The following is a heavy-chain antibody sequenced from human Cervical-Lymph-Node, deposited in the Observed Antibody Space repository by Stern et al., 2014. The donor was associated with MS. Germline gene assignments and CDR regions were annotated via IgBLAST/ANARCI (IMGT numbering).Heavy chain of an antibody. D-gene: IGHD1-26*01. CDR1: GFTFSTYW. CDR2: IKQDGSEQ. V-gene: IGHV3-7*01. CDR3: ARDLVAATRRGSFDI. Sequence: EMQLVESGGGLVQPGGSLRLSCVASGFTFSTYWMTWVRQSPGKGLEWVANIKQDGSEQYYATPVKCRFSISRDNAKNSMYLQMNSLRVEDTAVYYCARDLVAATRRGSFDIWGQGTMVTVSS. J-gene: IGHJ3*02.